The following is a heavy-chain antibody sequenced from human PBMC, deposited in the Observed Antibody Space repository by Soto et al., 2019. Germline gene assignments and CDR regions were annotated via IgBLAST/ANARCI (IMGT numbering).Heavy chain of an antibody. CDR3: ARERMITVSGSARGNWFDP. CDR1: GGSISSGGYY. V-gene: IGHV4-31*03. Sequence: PSETLSLTCTVSGGSISSGGYYWSWIRQHPGKGLEWIGYIYYSGSTYYNPSLKSRVTISVDTSKNQFSLKLSSVTATDTAVYYCARERMITVSGSARGNWFDPCGQGTLVTVSS. CDR2: IYYSGST. D-gene: IGHD3-10*01. J-gene: IGHJ5*02.